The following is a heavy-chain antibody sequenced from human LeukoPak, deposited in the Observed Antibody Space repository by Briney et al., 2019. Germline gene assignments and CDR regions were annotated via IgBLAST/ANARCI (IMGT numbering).Heavy chain of an antibody. V-gene: IGHV3-11*05. CDR2: ISSSSSYT. D-gene: IGHD5-12*01. CDR3: ARDSGYDFNGFDY. J-gene: IGHJ4*02. Sequence: GGSLRLSCAASGFTLSDYYMSWIRQAPGKGLEWVSYISSSSSYTNYADSVKGRFTISRDNAKNSLYLQMNSLRAEDTAVYYCARDSGYDFNGFDYWGQGTLVTVSS. CDR1: GFTLSDYY.